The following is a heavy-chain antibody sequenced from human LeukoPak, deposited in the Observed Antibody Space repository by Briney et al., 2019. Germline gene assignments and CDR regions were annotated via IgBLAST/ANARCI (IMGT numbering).Heavy chain of an antibody. J-gene: IGHJ6*02. Sequence: GGSLRLSCAASGFTLGAFAMHWVRQAPGKGLEWVSLIDKDGRKTYYADSVKGRFTISRDNSKNSLYLQMTSLRTEDTALYYCATWAFYHSLDVWGQGPRSPSP. D-gene: IGHD1-26*01. CDR2: IDKDGRKT. V-gene: IGHV3-43*02. CDR1: GFTLGAFA. CDR3: ATWAFYHSLDV.